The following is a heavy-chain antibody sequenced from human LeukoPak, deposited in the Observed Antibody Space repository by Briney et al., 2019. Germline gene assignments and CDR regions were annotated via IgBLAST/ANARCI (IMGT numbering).Heavy chain of an antibody. CDR3: ARDQNYYDSSGRSYYYYGMDV. D-gene: IGHD3-22*01. J-gene: IGHJ6*02. Sequence: SQTLSLTCAISGDSVSSNSAAWNWIRQSPSRGLEWLGRTYYRSKWYNDYAVSVKSRITINPDTSKNQFSLQLNSVTPEDTAVYYCARDQNYYDSSGRSYYYYGMDVWGQGTTVTVSS. V-gene: IGHV6-1*01. CDR2: TYYRSKWYN. CDR1: GDSVSSNSAA.